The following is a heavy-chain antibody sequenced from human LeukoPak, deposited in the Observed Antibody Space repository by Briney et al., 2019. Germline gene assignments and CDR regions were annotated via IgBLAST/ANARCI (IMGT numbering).Heavy chain of an antibody. CDR1: GGSISSGSYY. V-gene: IGHV4-61*02. CDR2: IYTSGST. J-gene: IGHJ4*02. CDR3: AVGGSWNWDY. D-gene: IGHD6-13*01. Sequence: SETLSLTCTVSGGSISSGSYYWSWIRQPAGKGLEWIGRIYTSGSTNYNPSLKSRVTISVDTSKNQFSLKLSSVTAADTAVYYCAVGGSWNWDYWGQGTLVTVSS.